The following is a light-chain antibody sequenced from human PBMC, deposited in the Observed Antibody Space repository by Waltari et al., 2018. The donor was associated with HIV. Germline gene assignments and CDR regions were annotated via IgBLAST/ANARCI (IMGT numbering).Light chain of an antibody. CDR1: SSNIGSKY. Sequence: QSVLTQPPSASGTPGQRVTISCSGSSSNIGSKYVYWYQQLPGTAPKLLIYRNNQRPSGVPDRFSGSKSGTSASLVISGLRSEDEADYYCAAWDDSLSGVVFGGGTKLTVL. V-gene: IGLV1-47*01. CDR3: AAWDDSLSGVV. CDR2: RNN. J-gene: IGLJ3*02.